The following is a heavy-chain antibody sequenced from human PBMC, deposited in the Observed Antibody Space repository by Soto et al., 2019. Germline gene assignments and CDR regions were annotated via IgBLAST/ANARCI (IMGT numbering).Heavy chain of an antibody. CDR1: GGSISSYY. V-gene: IGHV4-59*01. D-gene: IGHD4-17*01. CDR3: ARDQAYGVGAFDI. J-gene: IGHJ3*02. Sequence: QVQLQESGPGLVKPSETLSLTCTVSGGSISSYYWSWIRQPPGKGLEWIGYIYYSGSTNYNPSLKSRVTISVDTSKTQCSLKLSSVTAADTAVYYCARDQAYGVGAFDIWGQGTMVTVSS. CDR2: IYYSGST.